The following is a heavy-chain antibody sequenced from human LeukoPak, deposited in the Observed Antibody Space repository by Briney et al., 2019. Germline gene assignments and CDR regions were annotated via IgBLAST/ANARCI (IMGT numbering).Heavy chain of an antibody. V-gene: IGHV1-69*04. D-gene: IGHD3-3*01. Sequence: ASVKVSCKASGGTFSSYAISWVRQAPGQGLEWMGRIIPILGIANYAQKFQGRVTITADKSTSTAYMELSSLRSEDTAVYYCAIPYDLDAFDIWGQGTMVTVSS. CDR2: IIPILGIA. CDR1: GGTFSSYA. CDR3: AIPYDLDAFDI. J-gene: IGHJ3*02.